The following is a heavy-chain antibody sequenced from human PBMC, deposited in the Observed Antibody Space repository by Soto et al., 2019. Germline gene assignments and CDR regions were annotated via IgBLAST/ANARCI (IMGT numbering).Heavy chain of an antibody. D-gene: IGHD1-26*01. Sequence: QVQLVESGGGVVQPGRSLRLSCAASGFIFNTYGMHWVRQAPGKGLEWVAVIYYDGRNKYYADSVKGRFTISRDNSKNTLNLQMNSLRVEDTAVCYCARDLGELWPSVGGYWGQGTLVTVSS. J-gene: IGHJ4*02. CDR2: IYYDGRNK. V-gene: IGHV3-33*01. CDR3: ARDLGELWPSVGGY. CDR1: GFIFNTYG.